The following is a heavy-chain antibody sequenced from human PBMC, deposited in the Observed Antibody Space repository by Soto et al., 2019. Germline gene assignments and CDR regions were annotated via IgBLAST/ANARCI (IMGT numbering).Heavy chain of an antibody. Sequence: QVQLVQSGAEVKKPGASVKVSCKASGYTFTSYYMHWVRQAPGQGLEWMGIINPSGGSTSYAQKFKGRVTMTRDTSTSTVYMELSSLRSEDTAVYYCARGDIVVVPAASFDPWGQGTLVTVSS. CDR1: GYTFTSYY. J-gene: IGHJ5*02. D-gene: IGHD2-2*01. CDR3: ARGDIVVVPAASFDP. V-gene: IGHV1-46*03. CDR2: INPSGGST.